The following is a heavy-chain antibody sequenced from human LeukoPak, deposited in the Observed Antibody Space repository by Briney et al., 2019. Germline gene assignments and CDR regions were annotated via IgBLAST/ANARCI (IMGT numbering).Heavy chain of an antibody. CDR2: ISAYNGNT. J-gene: IGHJ4*02. CDR3: ARDRGRIAAAGISDY. Sequence: ASVKVSCKASGYTFTSYGISWVRQAPGQGLEWMGWISAYNGNTNYAQKLQGRVTMTTDTSTSTAYMELRSLRSEDTAVYYCARDRGRIAAAGISDYWGQGTLVTVSS. V-gene: IGHV1-18*01. CDR1: GYTFTSYG. D-gene: IGHD6-13*01.